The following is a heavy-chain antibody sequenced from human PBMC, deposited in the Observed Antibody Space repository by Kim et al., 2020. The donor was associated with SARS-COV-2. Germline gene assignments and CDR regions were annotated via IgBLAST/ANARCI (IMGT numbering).Heavy chain of an antibody. J-gene: IGHJ5*02. CDR3: ARGISASYDDILAGRRWFDP. D-gene: IGHD3-9*01. CDR1: GYTFTTYS. CDR2: VNTGNGDT. V-gene: IGHV1-3*04. Sequence: ASVKVSCKASGYTFTTYSLYWLRQAPGQRLEWMGWVNTGNGDTGYSQKLQGRVIITRDISASTSYMTLSSLRSEDTAMYYCARGISASYDDILAGRRWFDPWGQGTQVIVSS.